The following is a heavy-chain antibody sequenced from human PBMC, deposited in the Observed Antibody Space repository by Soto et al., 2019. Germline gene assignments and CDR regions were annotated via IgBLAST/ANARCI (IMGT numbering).Heavy chain of an antibody. CDR3: ARARLPMIVVVITTEPSDY. D-gene: IGHD3-22*01. CDR1: VFTFISYA. V-gene: IGHV3-30-3*01. Sequence: CSLRLCCAAYVFTFISYAMHWVRQAPGKGLEWVAVISYDGSNKYYADSVKGRFTISRDDSKNTLYLQMNSLRAEDTAVYYCARARLPMIVVVITTEPSDYRGQGTLVTVSS. CDR2: ISYDGSNK. J-gene: IGHJ4*02.